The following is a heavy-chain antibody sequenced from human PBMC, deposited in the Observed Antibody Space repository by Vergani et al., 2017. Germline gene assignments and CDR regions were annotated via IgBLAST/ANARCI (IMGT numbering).Heavy chain of an antibody. J-gene: IGHJ4*02. Sequence: QVRLVESGGGVVQPGRSLRLSCAASGFTFSSYGMHWVRQAPGKGLEWVAFIRYDGSNKYYADSVKGRFTISRDNSKNTLYLQMNSLRAEDTAVYYCAKGQRSIVATHFDYWGQGTLVTVSS. CDR2: IRYDGSNK. D-gene: IGHD5-12*01. V-gene: IGHV3-30*02. CDR3: AKGQRSIVATHFDY. CDR1: GFTFSSYG.